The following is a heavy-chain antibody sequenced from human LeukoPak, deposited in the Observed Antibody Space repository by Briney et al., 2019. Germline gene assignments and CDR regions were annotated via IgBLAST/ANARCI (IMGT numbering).Heavy chain of an antibody. CDR3: ALLRAGVVY. D-gene: IGHD3-10*01. J-gene: IGHJ4*02. CDR2: ISDSGGST. CDR1: GFTLSNYA. Sequence: GGSLRLSCAASGFTLSNYAMSWVRQAPGKGLEWVSVISDSGGSTYYADSVKGRFTLSRDNSKNTLYLQMNSLRVEDTAVYYCALLRAGVVYWGQGTLVTVSS. V-gene: IGHV3-23*01.